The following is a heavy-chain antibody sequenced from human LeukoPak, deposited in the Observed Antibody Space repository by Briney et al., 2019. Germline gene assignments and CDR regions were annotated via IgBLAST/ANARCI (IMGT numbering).Heavy chain of an antibody. Sequence: ASVTVSCKASGGTFSSYAISWVRQAPGQGLEWMGRIIPILGIANYAQKFQGRVTITADKSTSTAYMELSSLRSEDTAVYYYARAPTPRVLLWFGESDPFDYWGQGTLVTVSS. CDR3: ARAPTPRVLLWFGESDPFDY. V-gene: IGHV1-69*04. CDR2: IIPILGIA. J-gene: IGHJ4*02. CDR1: GGTFSSYA. D-gene: IGHD3-10*01.